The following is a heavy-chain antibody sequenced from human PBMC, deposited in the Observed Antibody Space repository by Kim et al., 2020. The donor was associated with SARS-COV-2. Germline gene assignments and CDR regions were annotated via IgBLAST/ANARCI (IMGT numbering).Heavy chain of an antibody. J-gene: IGHJ6*02. V-gene: IGHV1-3*01. D-gene: IGHD2-2*01. CDR3: AGRYCSSTSCSGSGMDV. CDR2: INAGNGNT. CDR1: GYTFTSYA. Sequence: ASVKVSCKASGYTFTSYAMHWVRQAPGQRLEWMGWINAGNGNTKYSQKFQGRVTITRDTSASTAYMELSSLRSEDTAVYYCAGRYCSSTSCSGSGMDVWGQGTTVTVSS.